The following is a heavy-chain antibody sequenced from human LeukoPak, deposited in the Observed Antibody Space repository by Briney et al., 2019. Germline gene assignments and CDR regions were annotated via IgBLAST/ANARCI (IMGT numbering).Heavy chain of an antibody. D-gene: IGHD3-22*01. Sequence: GGSLRLSCAASGFSVSTNYMSWVRQAPGKGLDWVSVIYSGDSTYYADSVKGRFTISRDNSKNTLLLQMNSLRAEDTAVYYCAKDRRHSDSSGYYSHDAFDIWGQGTTVTVSS. V-gene: IGHV3-66*01. J-gene: IGHJ3*02. CDR3: AKDRRHSDSSGYYSHDAFDI. CDR2: IYSGDST. CDR1: GFSVSTNY.